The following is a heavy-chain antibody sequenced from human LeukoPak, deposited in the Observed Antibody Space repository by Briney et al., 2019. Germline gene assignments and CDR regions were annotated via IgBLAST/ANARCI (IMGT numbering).Heavy chain of an antibody. CDR3: ARGPGDFDASDI. CDR2: IKENGNEQ. D-gene: IGHD1-14*01. J-gene: IGHJ3*02. V-gene: IGHV3-7*01. Sequence: PGGSLRLSCEASGFTFTSYWMSWVRQAPGKGPEWVAHIKENGNEQYYADSVKGRFTISRDNVKQSLGLQMNSLRVEDTAVYYCARGPGDFDASDIWGQGTVVTVSS. CDR1: GFTFTSYW.